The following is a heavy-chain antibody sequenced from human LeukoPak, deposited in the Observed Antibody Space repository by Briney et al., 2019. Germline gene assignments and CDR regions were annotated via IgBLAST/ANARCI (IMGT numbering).Heavy chain of an antibody. V-gene: IGHV1-2*06. J-gene: IGHJ4*02. D-gene: IGHD1-26*01. CDR1: GYTFTDYY. Sequence: ASVKVSCKASGYTFTDYYVHWVRQAPGQGLEWMGRISPDSAGTDYAQSFQGRVTMTRDTSIGTAYMELSRLTSDDTAVYYCARDLPSTSHWELDYWGQGTVVTVSS. CDR2: ISPDSAGT. CDR3: ARDLPSTSHWELDY.